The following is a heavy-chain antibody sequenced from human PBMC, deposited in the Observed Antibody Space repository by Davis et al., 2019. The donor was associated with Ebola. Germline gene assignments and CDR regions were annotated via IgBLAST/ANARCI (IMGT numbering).Heavy chain of an antibody. CDR2: IKQDGSEK. V-gene: IGHV3-7*01. D-gene: IGHD6-13*01. J-gene: IGHJ4*02. CDR3: ARGPSTGNSFSY. CDR1: GFTFSSYS. Sequence: PGGSLRLSCAASGFTFSSYSMNWVRQAPGKGLEWVANIKQDGSEKYYVDSVEGRFTISRDNAKNSLYLQMNSLRAEDTAVYYCARGPSTGNSFSYWGQGTLVTVSS.